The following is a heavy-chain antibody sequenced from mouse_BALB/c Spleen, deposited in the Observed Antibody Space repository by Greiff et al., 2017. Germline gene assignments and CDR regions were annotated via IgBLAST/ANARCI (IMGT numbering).Heavy chain of an antibody. Sequence: QVQLQQPGAELVKPGASVKMSCKASGYTFTSYNMHWVKQTPGQGLEWIGAIYPGNGDTSYNQKFKGKATLTADKSSSTAYMQLSSLTSEDSAVYYCARGGYDGYYAGCFAYWGQGTLVTVSA. J-gene: IGHJ3*01. D-gene: IGHD2-3*01. CDR2: IYPGNGDT. CDR3: ARGGYDGYYAGCFAY. CDR1: GYTFTSYN. V-gene: IGHV1-12*01.